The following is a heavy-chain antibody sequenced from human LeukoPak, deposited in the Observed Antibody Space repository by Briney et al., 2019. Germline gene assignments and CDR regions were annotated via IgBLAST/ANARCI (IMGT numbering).Heavy chain of an antibody. J-gene: IGHJ2*01. Sequence: PSETLSLTCTVSGGSISSYYWSWIRRPAGKGLEWIWRIYTSGSTNYNPSLKSRVTMSVDTSKNQSSLKLSSVTAADTAVYYCARSSLDSSGYYLYWDFDLWGRGTLVTVSS. CDR3: ARSSLDSSGYYLYWDFDL. CDR2: IYTSGST. CDR1: GGSISSYY. D-gene: IGHD3-22*01. V-gene: IGHV4-4*07.